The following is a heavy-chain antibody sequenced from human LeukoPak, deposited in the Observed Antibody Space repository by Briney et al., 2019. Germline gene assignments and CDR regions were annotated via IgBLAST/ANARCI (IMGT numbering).Heavy chain of an antibody. CDR2: NSGGSTT. CDR1: GFTFSTYT. D-gene: IGHD3-22*01. J-gene: IGHJ4*02. CDR3: LRGDSRDF. Sequence: PGDSLRLSCAASGFTFSTYTMNWARQAPGKGLEWVSSNSGGSTTHYADSVKGRFTISRDNAQNSLYLQMNSLRVDDAAVYYCLRGDSRDFWGQGTLVTVSS. V-gene: IGHV3-69-1*01.